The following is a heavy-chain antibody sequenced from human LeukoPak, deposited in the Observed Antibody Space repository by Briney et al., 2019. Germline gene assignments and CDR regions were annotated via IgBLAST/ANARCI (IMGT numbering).Heavy chain of an antibody. CDR2: IYYSGST. Sequence: SETLSLTCTVSGGSISSYYWSWIRQPPGEGLEWIGYIYYSGSTNYNPSLKSRVTISVDTSKNQFSLKLSSVTAADTAVYYCARDKRGVFDYWGQGTLVTVSS. V-gene: IGHV4-59*01. D-gene: IGHD1-26*01. J-gene: IGHJ4*02. CDR1: GGSISSYY. CDR3: ARDKRGVFDY.